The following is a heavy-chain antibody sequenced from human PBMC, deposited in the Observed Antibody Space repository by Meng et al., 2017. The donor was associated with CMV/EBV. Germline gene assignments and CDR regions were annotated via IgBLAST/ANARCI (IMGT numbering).Heavy chain of an antibody. CDR1: GFTVSSNY. CDR2: IYSGGST. CDR3: AREGEGRYCSSTSCYFHY. D-gene: IGHD2-2*01. J-gene: IGHJ4*02. V-gene: IGHV3-66*02. Sequence: GESLKISCAASGFTVSSNYMSWVRQAPGKGLEWVSVIYSGGSTYYVDSVKGRFTISRDNSKNTLYLQMNSLRAEDTAVYYCAREGEGRYCSSTSCYFHYWGQGTLVTVSS.